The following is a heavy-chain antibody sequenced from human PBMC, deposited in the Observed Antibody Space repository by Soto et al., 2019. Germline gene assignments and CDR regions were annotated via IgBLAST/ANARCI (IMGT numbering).Heavy chain of an antibody. CDR3: ARQDTTLNWFDP. D-gene: IGHD1-26*01. CDR1: GGSISSSSYY. V-gene: IGHV4-39*01. CDR2: IYGRGST. J-gene: IGHJ5*02. Sequence: QLQLQESGPGLGKPSETLSLTCTVSGGSISSSSYYWGWIRQPPGKGLEWIGSIYGRGSTYYNPSLKSRVTISVDMSMNQFSLKLRSVTAADTAVYYCARQDTTLNWFDPWGQGTLVTVSS.